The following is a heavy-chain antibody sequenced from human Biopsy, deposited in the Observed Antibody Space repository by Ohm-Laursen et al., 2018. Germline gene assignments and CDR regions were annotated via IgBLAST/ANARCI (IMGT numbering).Heavy chain of an antibody. CDR1: GFTFSSYG. CDR3: ARDRYYGSANYFGYYNMDV. Sequence: SLRLSCTASGFTFSSYGMHWVRQAPGKGLEWVAVIWYDGSNKYYADSVKGRFTISRDNSKNTLILQMNNLRAEDTAVYYCARDRYYGSANYFGYYNMDVWGQGTTVTVSS. J-gene: IGHJ6*02. CDR2: IWYDGSNK. V-gene: IGHV3-33*01. D-gene: IGHD3-10*01.